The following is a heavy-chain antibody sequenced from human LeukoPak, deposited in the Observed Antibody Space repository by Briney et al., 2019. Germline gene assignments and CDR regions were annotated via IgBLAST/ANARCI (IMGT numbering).Heavy chain of an antibody. CDR1: GFTFSSYA. D-gene: IGHD1-26*01. V-gene: IGHV3-23*01. CDR3: PKPRYSGSYRHFDY. J-gene: IGHJ4*02. Sequence: GGSLRLSCAASGFTFSSYAMSWVRQAPGKGLEWVSAISGSGGSTYYADSVKGRFTISRDNSKNTLYLQMNSLRAEDTAVYYCPKPRYSGSYRHFDYWGQGTLVTVSS. CDR2: ISGSGGST.